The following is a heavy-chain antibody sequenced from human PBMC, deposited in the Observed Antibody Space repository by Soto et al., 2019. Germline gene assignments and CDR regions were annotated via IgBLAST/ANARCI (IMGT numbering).Heavy chain of an antibody. J-gene: IGHJ4*02. CDR2: IIPIFGTA. CDR1: GGTFSSYA. V-gene: IGHV1-69*06. Sequence: ASVKVSCKASGGTFSSYAISWVRQAPGQGLEWMGGIIPIFGTANYAQKFQGRVTITADKSTSTAYMELSSLRSEDTAVYYCARGTKRDYSNFAGQETAPHFDYWGQGTLVTVSS. CDR3: ARGTKRDYSNFAGQETAPHFDY. D-gene: IGHD4-4*01.